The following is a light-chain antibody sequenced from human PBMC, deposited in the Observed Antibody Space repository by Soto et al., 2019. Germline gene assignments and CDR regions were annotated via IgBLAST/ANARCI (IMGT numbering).Light chain of an antibody. CDR2: DAS. Sequence: IVLTQSPGTLSLSPGERGTLSCRASQSVSNTYLAWYQQKSGQAPRLLIYDASNRATGIPARFSGSGSGTDFTLTISSLEPEDFAVYYCQQRSNWPPTFGQGTKVDIK. CDR1: QSVSNTY. J-gene: IGKJ1*01. CDR3: QQRSNWPPT. V-gene: IGKV3-11*01.